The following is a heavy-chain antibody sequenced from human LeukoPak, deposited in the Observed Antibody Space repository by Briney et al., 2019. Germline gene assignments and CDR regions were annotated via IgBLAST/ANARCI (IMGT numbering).Heavy chain of an antibody. CDR3: AREPIIAVAGWGPFDY. D-gene: IGHD6-19*01. CDR2: IIPIFGTA. CDR1: GGTFSSYA. J-gene: IGHJ4*02. V-gene: IGHV1-69*13. Sequence: SVKVSCKASGGTFSSYAISWVRQAPGQGLEWMGGIIPIFGTANYAQKFQGRVTITADESTSTAYMELSSLRSEDTAVYYCAREPIIAVAGWGPFDYWGQGTLVTVSS.